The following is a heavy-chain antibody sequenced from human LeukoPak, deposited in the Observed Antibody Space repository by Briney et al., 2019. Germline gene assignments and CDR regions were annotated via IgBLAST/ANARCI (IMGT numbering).Heavy chain of an antibody. CDR3: ARGRSGSYQYYYGLDV. Sequence: SETLSLTCTVSGGSISSGSYYWSWIRPPAGKGLEWTGRIYTSGSTNYNPSLKSRVTISVDTSKNQFSLKLSSVTAADTAVYYCARGRSGSYQYYYGLDVWGQGTTVTVSS. CDR1: GGSISSGSYY. J-gene: IGHJ6*02. CDR2: IYTSGST. D-gene: IGHD1-26*01. V-gene: IGHV4-61*02.